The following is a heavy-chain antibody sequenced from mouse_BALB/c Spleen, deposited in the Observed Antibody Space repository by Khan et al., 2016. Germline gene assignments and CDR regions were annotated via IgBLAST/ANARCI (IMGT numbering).Heavy chain of an antibody. CDR3: TRRAYYGSRSALDN. D-gene: IGHD1-1*01. Sequence: QVRLQQSGAELVRPGASVTLSCKASGYIFTDYEMHWVKQTPVHGLEWIGLIDPDTGGTAYNQKFKDKSTLTADKSSSTAYMELRSLTSEDAAVVYGTRRAYYGSRSALDNWGQETSVRVSS. CDR1: GYIFTDYE. CDR2: IDPDTGGT. J-gene: IGHJ4*01. V-gene: IGHV1-15*01.